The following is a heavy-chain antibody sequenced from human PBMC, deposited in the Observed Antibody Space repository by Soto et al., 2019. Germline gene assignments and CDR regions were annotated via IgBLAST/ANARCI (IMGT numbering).Heavy chain of an antibody. CDR2: INPNSVGT. Sequence: ASVEFCCEPSGYAFSGCYMPWVRKAPGQGLQWTAWINPNSVGTTYAQKLEGWVTMTRDTSISTAYMELSRLRSDDTAVYYCARDQIAAAGTDYYYGMDVWGQGTTVSVSS. J-gene: IGHJ6*02. CDR3: ARDQIAAAGTDYYYGMDV. CDR1: GYAFSGCY. V-gene: IGHV1-2*04. D-gene: IGHD6-13*01.